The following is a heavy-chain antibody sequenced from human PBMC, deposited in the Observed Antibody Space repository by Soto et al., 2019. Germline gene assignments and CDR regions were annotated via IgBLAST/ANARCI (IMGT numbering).Heavy chain of an antibody. CDR1: GGSFKSGSYS. D-gene: IGHD3-22*01. J-gene: IGHJ5*02. CDR2: IHYSGST. CDR3: ARHNYYDSSGYFP. Sequence: PSETLSLTCTVSGGSFKSGSYSWSWIRQPPGKGLEWIGNIHYSGSTYYNPSLKSRVTISVDTSRSHFSLKLSSVTAADTAVYYCARHNYYDSSGYFPWGQGTLVIVSS. V-gene: IGHV4-39*01.